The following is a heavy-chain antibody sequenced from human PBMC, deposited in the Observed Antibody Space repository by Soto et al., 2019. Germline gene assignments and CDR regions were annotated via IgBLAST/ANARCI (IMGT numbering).Heavy chain of an antibody. D-gene: IGHD3-16*01. CDR2: IIPILGIA. J-gene: IGHJ4*02. CDR1: GGTFSSYT. CDR3: AREQLHLGELAIDY. V-gene: IGHV1-69*04. Sequence: AVKVSCKASGGTFSSYTISWVRQAPGQGLEWMGRIIPILGIANYAQKFQGRVTITADKSTSTAYMELSSLRSEDTAVYYCAREQLHLGELAIDYWGQGTLVTVSS.